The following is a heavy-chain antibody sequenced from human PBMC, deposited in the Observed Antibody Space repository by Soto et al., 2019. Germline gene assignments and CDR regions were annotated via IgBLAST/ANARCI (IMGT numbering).Heavy chain of an antibody. CDR2: ISSSSSTI. CDR1: GFTFSSYS. Sequence: PGGSLRLSCAASGFTFSSYSMNWVRQAPGKGLEWVSYISSSSSTIYYADSVKGRFTISRDNAKNSLYLQMNSLRAEDTAVYYCARDRDRDYGPGSQWWFDPWGQGTLVTVSS. J-gene: IGHJ5*02. D-gene: IGHD3-10*01. CDR3: ARDRDRDYGPGSQWWFDP. V-gene: IGHV3-48*01.